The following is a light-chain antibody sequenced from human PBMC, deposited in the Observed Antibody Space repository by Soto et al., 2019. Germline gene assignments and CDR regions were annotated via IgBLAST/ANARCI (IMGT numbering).Light chain of an antibody. CDR2: RYN. Sequence: QSVLTQPPSASGTPGQRVTISCSGSSSNIGSNSVYWYQQLPGTAPKLLIYRYNQRPSGVPDRFSGSKSGTSASLAISGLRSEDEAEYYCAAWDDSLSGLVFGGGTKLTVL. V-gene: IGLV1-47*01. CDR3: AAWDDSLSGLV. CDR1: SSNIGSNS. J-gene: IGLJ2*01.